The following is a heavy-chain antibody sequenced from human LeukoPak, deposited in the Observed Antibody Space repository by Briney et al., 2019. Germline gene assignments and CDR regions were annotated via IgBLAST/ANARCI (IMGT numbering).Heavy chain of an antibody. CDR1: GGSISNTNW. V-gene: IGHV4-4*02. CDR3: AREGGPYRPLDY. Sequence: SETLSLTCGVSGGSISNTNWWTWFRQPPGKGLEWIGEVNLQGSTDYNPSLKSRVAISVDKPENHISLKLTSVTAADTAVYYCAREGGPYRPLDYSGQGTLVTVAS. CDR2: VNLQGST. J-gene: IGHJ4*02.